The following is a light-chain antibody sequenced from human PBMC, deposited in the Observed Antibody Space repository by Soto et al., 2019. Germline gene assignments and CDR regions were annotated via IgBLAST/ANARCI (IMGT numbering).Light chain of an antibody. CDR1: QSLVHSDGIAY. CDR3: MQGTHWPIT. Sequence: DVVMTQSPLSLPVTLGQPASISCRSNQSLVHSDGIAYFSWFQQRPGRSPRRLIYKVSNRDSGVPARFSGSGSGTDFALKISRAEAEDVGVYYCMQGTHWPITLGQGTRLEI. V-gene: IGKV2-30*02. J-gene: IGKJ5*01. CDR2: KVS.